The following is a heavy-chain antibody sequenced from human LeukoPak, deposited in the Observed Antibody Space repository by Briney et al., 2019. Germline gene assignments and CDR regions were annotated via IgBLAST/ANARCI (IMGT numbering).Heavy chain of an antibody. D-gene: IGHD2-15*01. CDR1: GYTFTGYY. Sequence: GASVKVSCKASGYTFTGYYMHWVRQAPGQGLEWMGWINPNSGGTNYAQKFQGRVTMTRDTSISTAYMELSRLRSDDTAVYYCARDDGYCSGGSCYGGAFDIWGQGTMVTVSS. CDR3: ARDDGYCSGGSCYGGAFDI. CDR2: INPNSGGT. V-gene: IGHV1-2*02. J-gene: IGHJ3*02.